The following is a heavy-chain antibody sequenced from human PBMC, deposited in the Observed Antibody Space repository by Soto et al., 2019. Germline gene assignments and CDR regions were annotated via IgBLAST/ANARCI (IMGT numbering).Heavy chain of an antibody. D-gene: IGHD3-3*01. Sequence: GGSLRLSCAASGFTFSSYAMSWVRQAPGKGLEWVSAISGSGGSTYYADSVKGRFTISRDNSKNTLYLQMNSLRAEDTAVYYCAKGRTPRITIPLDPWGQGTLVTVSS. CDR3: AKGRTPRITIPLDP. CDR1: GFTFSSYA. V-gene: IGHV3-23*01. CDR2: ISGSGGST. J-gene: IGHJ5*02.